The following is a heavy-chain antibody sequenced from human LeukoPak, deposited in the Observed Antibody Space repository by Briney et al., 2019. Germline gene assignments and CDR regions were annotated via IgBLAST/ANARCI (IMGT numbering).Heavy chain of an antibody. CDR2: TSAYNGQT. Sequence: ASVKVSCKASGYTLTSYGISWVRQAPGQGLEWMGCTSAYNGQTNYAQKFQARVTMTTDTSTTTAYMELRNLRSDDTAVYYCARGSDYYTPSGAHYYYLDVWGKGTTVTVSS. CDR1: GYTLTSYG. CDR3: ARGSDYYTPSGAHYYYLDV. V-gene: IGHV1-18*01. D-gene: IGHD3-10*01. J-gene: IGHJ6*03.